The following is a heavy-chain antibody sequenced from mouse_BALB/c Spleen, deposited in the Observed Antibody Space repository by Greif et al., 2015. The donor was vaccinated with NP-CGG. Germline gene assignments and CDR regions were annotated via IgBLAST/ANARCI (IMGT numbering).Heavy chain of an antibody. D-gene: IGHD1-1*01. J-gene: IGHJ2*01. CDR1: GYSITSDYA. Sequence: EVKLQESGPGLVKPSQPLSLTCTVTGYSITSDYAWNWIRQFPGNKLEWMGYISYSGSTSYNSSLKSRISITRDTSKNQFFLQLNSVTTEDTATYYCARSRDYYGSFYYFDYWGQGTTLTVSS. V-gene: IGHV3-2*02. CDR2: ISYSGST. CDR3: ARSRDYYGSFYYFDY.